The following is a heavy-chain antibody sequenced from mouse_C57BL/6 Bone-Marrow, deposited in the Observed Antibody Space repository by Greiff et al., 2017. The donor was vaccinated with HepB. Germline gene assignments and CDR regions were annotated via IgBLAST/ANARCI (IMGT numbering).Heavy chain of an antibody. V-gene: IGHV1-82*01. CDR2: IYPGDGDT. CDR3: APTTVVARGYYYAMDY. CDR1: GYAFSSSW. J-gene: IGHJ4*01. Sequence: QVQLQQSGPELVKPGASVKISCKASGYAFSSSWMNWVKQRPGKGLEWIGRIYPGDGDTNYNGKFKGKATLTADKSSSTAYMQLSSLTSEDSAVYFCAPTTVVARGYYYAMDYWGQGTSVTVSS. D-gene: IGHD1-1*01.